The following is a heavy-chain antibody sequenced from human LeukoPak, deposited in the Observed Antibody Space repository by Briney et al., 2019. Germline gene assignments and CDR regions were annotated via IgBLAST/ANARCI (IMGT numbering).Heavy chain of an antibody. V-gene: IGHV1-18*01. Sequence: ASVKVSCKASGYTFTSYGISWVRQAPGQGLEWMGWISAYNGNTNYAQKLQGRVTVTTDTSTSTAYMELRSLRSDDTAVYYCARTHRIAVAGPFDYWGQGTLVTVSS. CDR1: GYTFTSYG. D-gene: IGHD6-19*01. J-gene: IGHJ4*02. CDR3: ARTHRIAVAGPFDY. CDR2: ISAYNGNT.